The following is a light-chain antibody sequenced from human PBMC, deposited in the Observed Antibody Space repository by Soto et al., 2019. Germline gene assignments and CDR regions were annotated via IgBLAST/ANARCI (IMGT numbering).Light chain of an antibody. Sequence: EIVLTQSPGTLSLSPGERATLSCRASQSVSSSYLAWYQQKPGQAPRLLIYCASSRATGIPDRFSGSGSGKDFTLTTTSLEPEHLAVYYCRQYGSSPPYTFAQGTKLEIK. CDR3: RQYGSSPPYT. CDR2: CAS. V-gene: IGKV3-20*01. CDR1: QSVSSSY. J-gene: IGKJ2*01.